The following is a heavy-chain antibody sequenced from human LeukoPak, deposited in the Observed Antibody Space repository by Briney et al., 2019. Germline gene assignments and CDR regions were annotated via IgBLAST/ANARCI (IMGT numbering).Heavy chain of an antibody. J-gene: IGHJ4*02. D-gene: IGHD6-13*01. CDR1: GYTFTSYG. CDR3: TRDLPYSSSWESIDY. V-gene: IGHV1-18*01. CDR2: ISAYNGNT. Sequence: ASVKVSCKASGYTFTSYGISWVRQAHGQGLEWMGWISAYNGNTNYAQNLQGRVTMTTDTSTSTAYMELRSLRSDDTAVYYCTRDLPYSSSWESIDYWGQGTLVTVSS.